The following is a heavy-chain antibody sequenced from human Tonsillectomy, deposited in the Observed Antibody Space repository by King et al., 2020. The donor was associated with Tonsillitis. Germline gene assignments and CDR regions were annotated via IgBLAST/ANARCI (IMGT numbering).Heavy chain of an antibody. CDR2: IRNSNGNT. CDR3: TRVGSLEGSLSVY. Sequence: VQLVESGAEVKKPGASVKVSCKASGYTFTSYGISWVRQAPGQGLEWMGWIRNSNGNTNYAQKLQGRVTMTTDTSTSTAYMELRSLGSDDTAVYYCTRVGSLEGSLSVYWGQGTLVTVSS. CDR1: GYTFTSYG. J-gene: IGHJ4*02. V-gene: IGHV1-18*01. D-gene: IGHD3-16*02.